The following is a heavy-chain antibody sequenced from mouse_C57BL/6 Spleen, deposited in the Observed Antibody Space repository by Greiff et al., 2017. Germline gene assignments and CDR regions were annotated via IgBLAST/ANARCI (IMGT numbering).Heavy chain of an antibody. CDR2: INPSNGGT. V-gene: IGHV1-53*01. Sequence: QVQLQQPGPELVKPGASVKLSCKASGYTFTSYWMHWVKQRPGQGLEWIGNINPSNGGTNYNEKFKSKTTLTVDKSSSTAYMQLSSLTSEDSAVYYCARSPIYYDYHYYAKGYWGQGTSVTVST. D-gene: IGHD2-4*01. J-gene: IGHJ4*01. CDR1: GYTFTSYW. CDR3: ARSPIYYDYHYYAKGY.